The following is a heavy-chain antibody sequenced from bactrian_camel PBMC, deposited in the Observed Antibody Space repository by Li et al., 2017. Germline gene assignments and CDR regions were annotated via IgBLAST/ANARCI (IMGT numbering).Heavy chain of an antibody. CDR1: GYTNSYYC. CDR2: IDPDGST. D-gene: IGHD7*01. Sequence: HVQLVESGGGSVQAGQSLRLSCAVSGYTNSYYCMAWFRQGPGKRREGVAAIDPDGSTVYADSVKGRFTISRDNAKNTLYLQLGSLSTEDTATYYCAKGRPRLGLVAADLDRGQGTQVTVS. J-gene: IGHJ4*01. CDR3: AKGRPRLGLVAADLD. V-gene: IGHV3S1*01.